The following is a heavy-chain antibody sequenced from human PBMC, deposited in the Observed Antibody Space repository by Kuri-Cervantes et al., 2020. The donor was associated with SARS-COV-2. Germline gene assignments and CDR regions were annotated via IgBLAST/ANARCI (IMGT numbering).Heavy chain of an antibody. CDR3: AKETNYYDRSGYYYAWFDP. D-gene: IGHD3-22*01. Sequence: LRLSCTVSGGSISGGDDYWNWIRQPPGKGLEWIGYISNSGTTYYNSSLRGRVTISVDTSKSQFPLNLTSVTAADTAVYYCAKETNYYDRSGYYYAWFDPWGQGTLVTVSS. J-gene: IGHJ5*02. CDR2: ISNSGTT. CDR1: GGSISGGDDY. V-gene: IGHV4-30-4*08.